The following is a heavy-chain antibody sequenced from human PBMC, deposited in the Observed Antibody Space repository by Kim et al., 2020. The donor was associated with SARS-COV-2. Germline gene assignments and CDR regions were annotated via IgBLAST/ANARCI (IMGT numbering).Heavy chain of an antibody. CDR3: AKDRTMVRGSGGMDV. CDR1: GFTFSSYG. V-gene: IGHV3-30*18. J-gene: IGHJ6*02. Sequence: GGSLRLSCAASGFTFSSYGMHWVRQAPGKGLEWVAVISYDGSNKYYADSVKGRFTISRDNSKNTLYLQMNSLRAEDTAVYYCAKDRTMVRGSGGMDVWGQGTTVTVSS. CDR2: ISYDGSNK. D-gene: IGHD3-10*01.